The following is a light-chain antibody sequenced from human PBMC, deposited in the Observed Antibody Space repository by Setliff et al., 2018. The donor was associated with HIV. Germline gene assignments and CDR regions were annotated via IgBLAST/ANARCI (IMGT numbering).Light chain of an antibody. V-gene: IGLV2-14*03. Sequence: QSVLTQPASGSGSPGQSITITCTGTSSDVGGYNYVSWYQHFPGRTPRLIIYDVRNRPPGVSSRSSGSKSGNTASLTISGLRAEDEADYYCSSYRSGNTGVFGGGTKVTVL. CDR2: DVR. CDR1: SSDVGGYNY. CDR3: SSYRSGNTGV. J-gene: IGLJ1*01.